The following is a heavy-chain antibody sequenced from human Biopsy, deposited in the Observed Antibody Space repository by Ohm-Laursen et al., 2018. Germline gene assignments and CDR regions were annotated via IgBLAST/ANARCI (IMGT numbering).Heavy chain of an antibody. D-gene: IGHD2-2*01. CDR3: TRDVKRYCSGTSCYSGYFGMDV. Sequence: TLSLTCTVSGDSLSGDNYYWTWIRQPPGKGLEWIGHVYNGGITNYNPSLKSRVTISLDTSKNQFSLKLNSVTAADTAVYFCTRDVKRYCSGTSCYSGYFGMDVWGQGTTVTVSS. CDR1: GDSLSGDNYY. V-gene: IGHV4-61*01. J-gene: IGHJ6*02. CDR2: VYNGGIT.